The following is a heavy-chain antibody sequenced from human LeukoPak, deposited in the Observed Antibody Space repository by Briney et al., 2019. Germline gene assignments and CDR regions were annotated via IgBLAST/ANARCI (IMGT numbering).Heavy chain of an antibody. D-gene: IGHD3-3*01. Sequence: ASVKVSCKASGYTFTSYGISWVRQAPGQGLEWMGWISAYNGNTNYAQKLQGRVTMTTDTSTSTAYMELRSLRSDDTAVYYCARTSKLLRFLEWLSSHLDYWGQGTLVTVSS. CDR3: ARTSKLLRFLEWLSSHLDY. J-gene: IGHJ4*02. CDR1: GYTFTSYG. CDR2: ISAYNGNT. V-gene: IGHV1-18*01.